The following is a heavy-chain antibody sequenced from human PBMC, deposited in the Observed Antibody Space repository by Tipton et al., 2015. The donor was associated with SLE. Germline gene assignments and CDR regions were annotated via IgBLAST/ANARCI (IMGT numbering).Heavy chain of an antibody. D-gene: IGHD2-2*03. CDR1: GGSINSFY. Sequence: LRLSCTVSGGSINSFYWTWVRQPAGKGLEWVGHFHSSGILNYNPSLKSRVTMSGDTSKNQLSLKLNAVTAADTAVYYCARGVAIYWITYYDYYMDVWGKGTTVTVSS. CDR3: ARGVAIYWITYYDYYMDV. V-gene: IGHV4-4*07. J-gene: IGHJ6*03. CDR2: FHSSGIL.